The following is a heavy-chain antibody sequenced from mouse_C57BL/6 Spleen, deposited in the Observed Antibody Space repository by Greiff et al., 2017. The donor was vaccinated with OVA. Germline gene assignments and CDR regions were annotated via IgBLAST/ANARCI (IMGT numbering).Heavy chain of an antibody. V-gene: IGHV1-20*01. CDR3: ASDGMSYYGSSDYWYFDV. J-gene: IGHJ1*03. D-gene: IGHD1-1*01. CDR1: GYSFTGYF. Sequence: VQLQQSGPALVKPGDSVKISCKASGYSFTGYFMNWVMQSHGKSLEWIGRINPYNGDTFYNQKFKGKATLTVDKSSSTAPMELRSLTSEDSAVYYCASDGMSYYGSSDYWYFDVWGTGTTVTVSS. CDR2: INPYNGDT.